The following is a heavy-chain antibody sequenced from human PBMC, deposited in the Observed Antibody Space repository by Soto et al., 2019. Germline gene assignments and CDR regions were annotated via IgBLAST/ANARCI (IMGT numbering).Heavy chain of an antibody. V-gene: IGHV3-30-3*01. CDR2: ISYDGSNK. CDR3: ARDQYYYGSGSYYIPKIYYYGMDV. CDR1: GFTFSSYA. D-gene: IGHD3-10*01. Sequence: PGGSLRLSCAASGFTFSSYAMHWVRQAPGKGLEWVAVISYDGSNKYYADSVKGRFTISRDNSKNTLYLQMNSLRAEDTAVYYCARDQYYYGSGSYYIPKIYYYGMDVWGQGTKVTVSS. J-gene: IGHJ6*02.